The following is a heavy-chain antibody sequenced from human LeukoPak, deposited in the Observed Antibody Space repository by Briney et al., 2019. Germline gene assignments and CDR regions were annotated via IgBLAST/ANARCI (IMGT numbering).Heavy chain of an antibody. J-gene: IGHJ3*02. V-gene: IGHV1-8*01. CDR2: MNPNSGNT. CDR1: GYTFPTYD. CDR3: ATTKEGYCSSTSCYRGDAFDI. D-gene: IGHD2-2*02. Sequence: ASVKVSCKASGYTFPTYDIDWVRQATGQGLEWMGWMNPNSGNTGYAQKFQGRVTMTRNTSISTAYMELSSLRSEDTAVYYCATTKEGYCSSTSCYRGDAFDIWGQGTMVTVSS.